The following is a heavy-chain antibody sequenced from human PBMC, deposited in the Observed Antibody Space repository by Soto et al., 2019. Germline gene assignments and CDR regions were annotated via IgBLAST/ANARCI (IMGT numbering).Heavy chain of an antibody. D-gene: IGHD2-21*02. CDR3: GRGGGGDFGYSGGFDS. CDR2: IYYSSRT. Sequence: SETLSLTCAVSGVSISNCFLNWIRQAPGKGLEWVECIYYSSRTNYNPSLKSRVSISDSTXXXQFSLQLRSVTAADKAVYYCGRGGGGDFGYSGGFDSWGQGTLVTVSS. V-gene: IGHV4-59*01. CDR1: GVSISNCF. J-gene: IGHJ4*02.